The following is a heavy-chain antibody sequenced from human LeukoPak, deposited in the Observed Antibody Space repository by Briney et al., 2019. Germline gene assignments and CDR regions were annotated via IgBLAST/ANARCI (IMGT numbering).Heavy chain of an antibody. CDR3: ARELRGGYRLRYFDY. D-gene: IGHD3-22*01. CDR1: GGSISSGGYY. CDR2: IYYSGST. J-gene: IGHJ4*02. Sequence: PSETLSLTGTVSGGSISSGGYYWSWIRHHPGKGLEWIGYIYYSGSTYYNPSLKSRVTISVDTSKNQFSLKLSSVTAADTAVYYCARELRGGYRLRYFDYWGQGTLVTVSS. V-gene: IGHV4-31*03.